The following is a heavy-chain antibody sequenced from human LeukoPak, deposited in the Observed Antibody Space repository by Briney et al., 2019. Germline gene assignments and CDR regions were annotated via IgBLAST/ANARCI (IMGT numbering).Heavy chain of an antibody. CDR3: ARDRGDSGGWYLSYYYYYMDV. V-gene: IGHV3-11*01. CDR2: ISSSGSTI. D-gene: IGHD6-19*01. CDR1: GFTFSDYY. Sequence: GGSLRLSCAASGFTFSDYYMSWIRQAPGKGLEWVSYISSSGSTIYYADSVKGRFTISRDNAKNSLYLQMNSLRAEDTAVYYCARDRGDSGGWYLSYYYYYMDVWGKGTTVTVSS. J-gene: IGHJ6*03.